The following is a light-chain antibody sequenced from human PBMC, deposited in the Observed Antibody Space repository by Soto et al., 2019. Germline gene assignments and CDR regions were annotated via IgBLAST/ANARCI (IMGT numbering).Light chain of an antibody. V-gene: IGKV1-12*01. CDR2: SAS. CDR1: RDINRW. CDR3: QQAHCFPLT. Sequence: DIQMTQSPSSVSASVGDRVTITCRASRDINRWLAWHQQKPGEAPNLLIFSASSLQSGVPSRFSGSGSGTDFTPTITNLQPEDVATYYCQQAHCFPLTFGPGTKVDLK. J-gene: IGKJ3*01.